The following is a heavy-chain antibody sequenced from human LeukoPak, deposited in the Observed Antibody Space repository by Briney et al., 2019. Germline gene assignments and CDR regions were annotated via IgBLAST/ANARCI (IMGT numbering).Heavy chain of an antibody. V-gene: IGHV3-23*01. J-gene: IGHJ4*02. CDR3: AKGGYSGYRPLTFFDS. D-gene: IGHD5-12*01. Sequence: GGSLRLSCAASGFTFSSYAMSWVRQAPGKGLEWVSGISANGRITYYGDSLKGRFNISRDNSKTTVYLQMHSLRVEDTAIYYCAKGGYSGYRPLTFFDSWGQGTLVSVSS. CDR1: GFTFSSYA. CDR2: ISANGRIT.